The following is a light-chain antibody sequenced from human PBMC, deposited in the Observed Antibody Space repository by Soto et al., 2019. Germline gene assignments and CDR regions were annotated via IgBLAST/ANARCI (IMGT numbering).Light chain of an antibody. Sequence: EILLTQSPGTLSLSPVERATLSCRANQSINNNYLAWYQQKRGQAPRLLIYGASSRATGIPDRFSGSGSGTDFTLTISRLEPEDFAVYYCQQYGGSPRTFGQGTKVEIK. J-gene: IGKJ1*01. CDR3: QQYGGSPRT. V-gene: IGKV3-20*01. CDR2: GAS. CDR1: QSINNNY.